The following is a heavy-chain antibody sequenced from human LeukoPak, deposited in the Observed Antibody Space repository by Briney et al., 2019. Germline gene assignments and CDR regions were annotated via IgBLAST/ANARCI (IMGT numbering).Heavy chain of an antibody. CDR3: ASTYCSGGSCQAFQH. CDR2: IYYSGST. Sequence: SETLSLTCTVSGGSISSYYWSWIRQPPGKGPEWIGYIYYSGSTNYNPSLKSRVTISVDTSKNQFSLKLSSVTAADTAVYYCASTYCSGGSCQAFQHWGQGTLVTVSS. V-gene: IGHV4-59*01. CDR1: GGSISSYY. J-gene: IGHJ1*01. D-gene: IGHD2-15*01.